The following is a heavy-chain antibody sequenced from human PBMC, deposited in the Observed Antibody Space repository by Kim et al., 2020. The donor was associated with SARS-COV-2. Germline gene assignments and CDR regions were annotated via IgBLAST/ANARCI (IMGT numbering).Heavy chain of an antibody. J-gene: IGHJ4*02. CDR2: INHSGST. D-gene: IGHD5-18*01. Sequence: SETLSLTCAVYGGSFSGYYWSWIRQPPGKGLEWIGEINHSGSTNYNPSLKSRVTISVDTSKNQFSLKLSSVTAADTAVYYCAREGGYSYGQTGPLRYWGQGTLVTVSS. V-gene: IGHV4-34*01. CDR3: AREGGYSYGQTGPLRY. CDR1: GGSFSGYY.